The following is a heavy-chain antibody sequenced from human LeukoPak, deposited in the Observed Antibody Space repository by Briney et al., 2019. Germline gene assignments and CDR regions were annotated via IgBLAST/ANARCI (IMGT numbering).Heavy chain of an antibody. CDR3: ARDGYSGNDGL. CDR1: GGSISGYY. CDR2: IYYTGST. D-gene: IGHD5-12*01. Sequence: PSDTLSLTCTVSGGSISGYYWSWIRQSPGKGLESIGFIYYTGSTNYNPSLRSRVTISVDTSKNQFSLKLSSVTAADTAVYYCARDGYSGNDGLWGQGSLVTVSS. J-gene: IGHJ4*02. V-gene: IGHV4-59*01.